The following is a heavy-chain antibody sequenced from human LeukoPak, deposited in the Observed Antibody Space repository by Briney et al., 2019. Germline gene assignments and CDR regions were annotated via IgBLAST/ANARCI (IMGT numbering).Heavy chain of an antibody. CDR3: ARGNLYCSGGSCYSSSYYGMDV. V-gene: IGHV1-69*13. D-gene: IGHD2-15*01. J-gene: IGHJ6*02. CDR2: IIPIFGTA. Sequence: SVKVSCKASGGTFSSYAISWVRQAPGQGLEWMGGIIPIFGTANYAQKFQGRVTITADESTSTAYMELSRLRSDDTAVYYCARGNLYCSGGSCYSSSYYGMDVWGQGTTVTVSS. CDR1: GGTFSSYA.